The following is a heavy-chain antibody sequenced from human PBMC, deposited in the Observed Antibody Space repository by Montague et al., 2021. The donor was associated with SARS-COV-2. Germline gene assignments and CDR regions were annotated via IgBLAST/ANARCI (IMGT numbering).Heavy chain of an antibody. D-gene: IGHD5-18*01. J-gene: IGHJ4*02. Sequence: SLRLSCAASGFTFSSYAMSWARQAPGKGLEWVSAISGSGGSTYYADSVKGRFTISRDNSKNTLYLQMNSLRAEDTAVYYCAKASWIQLWFRTPYFDYWGQGTLVTVSS. V-gene: IGHV3-23*01. CDR2: ISGSGGST. CDR3: AKASWIQLWFRTPYFDY. CDR1: GFTFSSYA.